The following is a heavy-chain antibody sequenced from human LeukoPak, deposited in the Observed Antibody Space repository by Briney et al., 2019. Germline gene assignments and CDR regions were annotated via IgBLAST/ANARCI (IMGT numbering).Heavy chain of an antibody. CDR2: IRYDGSEK. CDR1: GFAFSSYG. Sequence: GGSLRLSCAASGFAFSSYGMHWVRQAPGKGLEWVAFIRYDGSEKFYADSVEGRFTISRDNPKNTLYLQMNSLRIEDTAVYYCAKDNPIEEVLALGPGDWGQGTLVTVSS. V-gene: IGHV3-30*02. J-gene: IGHJ4*02. CDR3: AKDNPIEEVLALGPGD. D-gene: IGHD3-3*02.